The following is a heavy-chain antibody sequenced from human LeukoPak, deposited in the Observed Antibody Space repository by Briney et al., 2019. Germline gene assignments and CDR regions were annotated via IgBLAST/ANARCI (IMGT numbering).Heavy chain of an antibody. CDR1: GFTFSSYA. D-gene: IGHD3-10*01. Sequence: PGGSLRLSCAASGFTFSSYAMTWVRQAPGKGLEWVSSISSSSSYIYYADSVKGRFTISRDNAKNSLYLQMNSLRADDTAVYYCARDPLGSGSYYYYMDVWGQGTLVTVSS. J-gene: IGHJ6*03. CDR2: ISSSSSYI. V-gene: IGHV3-21*01. CDR3: ARDPLGSGSYYYYMDV.